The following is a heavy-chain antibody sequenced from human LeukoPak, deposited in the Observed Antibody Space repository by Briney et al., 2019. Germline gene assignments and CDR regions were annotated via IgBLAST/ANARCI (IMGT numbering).Heavy chain of an antibody. J-gene: IGHJ4*02. Sequence: TGGSLRLSCAASGFTFSDYYMNWIRQAPGKGLEWVSYISSSSSYIYYADSVKGRFTISRDNAKNSLYLQMNSLRAEDTAVYYCARDGIGPYYFDYWGQGTLVTVSS. CDR3: ARDGIGPYYFDY. V-gene: IGHV3-11*06. CDR2: ISSSSSYI. CDR1: GFTFSDYY. D-gene: IGHD3-16*01.